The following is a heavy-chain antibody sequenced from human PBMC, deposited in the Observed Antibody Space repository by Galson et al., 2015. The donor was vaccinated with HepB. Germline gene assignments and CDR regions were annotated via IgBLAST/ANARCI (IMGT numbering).Heavy chain of an antibody. CDR3: AKDARSHRRERFDY. D-gene: IGHD1-1*01. J-gene: IGHJ4*02. CDR1: AFTFSTSA. V-gene: IGHV3-30-3*01. CDR2: ISYDGSNK. Sequence: SLRLSCADSAFTFSTSAMHWVRQAPGKGLEWLALISYDGSNKYSADSVKGRFTISRDNSKSTLYLQMNSLRAEDTAVYYCAKDARSHRRERFDYWGQGTLVTVSS.